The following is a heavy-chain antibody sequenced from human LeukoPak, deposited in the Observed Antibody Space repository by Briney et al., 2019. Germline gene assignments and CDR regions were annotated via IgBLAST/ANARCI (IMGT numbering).Heavy chain of an antibody. CDR1: GGSISSYY. CDR3: ARDRSSSWSAPNWFDP. D-gene: IGHD6-13*01. CDR2: IYTSGST. V-gene: IGHV4-4*07. Sequence: SETLSLTYTVSGGSISSYYWSWIRQPAGKGLEWIGRIYTSGSTNYNLSLKSRVTMSVDTSKNQFSLKLSSVTAADTAVYYCARDRSSSWSAPNWFDPWGQGTLVTVSS. J-gene: IGHJ5*02.